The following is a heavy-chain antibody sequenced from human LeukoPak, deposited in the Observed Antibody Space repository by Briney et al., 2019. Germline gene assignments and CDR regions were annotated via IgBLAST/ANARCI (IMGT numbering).Heavy chain of an antibody. J-gene: IGHJ5*02. CDR1: GGSFSGYY. Sequence: SETLSLTCAVYGGSFSGYYWSWIRQPPGKGLEWIGEINHSGSTNYNPSLKSRVTMSVDTSKNQFSLKLSSVTAADTAVYYCARDPSYGSGRNWFDPWGQGTLVTVSS. V-gene: IGHV4-34*01. D-gene: IGHD3-10*01. CDR2: INHSGST. CDR3: ARDPSYGSGRNWFDP.